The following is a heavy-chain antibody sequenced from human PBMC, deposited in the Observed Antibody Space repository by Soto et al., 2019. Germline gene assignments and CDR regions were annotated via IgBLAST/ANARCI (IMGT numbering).Heavy chain of an antibody. V-gene: IGHV3-23*01. CDR2: ISGSGGST. CDR1: GFTFSSYA. D-gene: IGHD6-13*01. CDR3: AKDLHSSSWYYYYGMDV. Sequence: GGSLRLSCAASGFTFSSYAMSWVRQAPGKGLEWVSAISGSGGSTYYADSVKGRFTISRDNSKNTLYLQMNSLRAEDTAVYYCAKDLHSSSWYYYYGMDVWGQGTTVTVSS. J-gene: IGHJ6*02.